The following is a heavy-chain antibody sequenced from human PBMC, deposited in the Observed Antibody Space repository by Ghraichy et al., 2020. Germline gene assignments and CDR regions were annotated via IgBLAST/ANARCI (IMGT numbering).Heavy chain of an antibody. CDR2: IIPIFGTA. CDR1: GGTFSSYA. Sequence: SVKVSCKASGGTFSSYAISWVRQAPGQGLEWMGGIIPIFGTANYAQKFQGRVTITADESTSTAYMELSSLRSEDTAVYYCARDGGSYDILTGYYKRPLTYWGQGTLVTVSS. V-gene: IGHV1-69*13. CDR3: ARDGGSYDILTGYYKRPLTY. D-gene: IGHD3-9*01. J-gene: IGHJ4*02.